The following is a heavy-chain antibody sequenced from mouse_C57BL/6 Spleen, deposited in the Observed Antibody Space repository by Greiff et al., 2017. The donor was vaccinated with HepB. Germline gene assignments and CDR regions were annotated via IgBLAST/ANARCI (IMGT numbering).Heavy chain of an antibody. J-gene: IGHJ4*01. Sequence: EVKLEESGEGLVKPGGSLKLSCAASGFTFSSYAMSWVRQTPEKRLEWVAYISSGGDYIYYADTVKGRFTISRDNARNTLYLQMSSLKSEDTAMYYCTRYYGSSHYAMDYWGQGTSVTVSS. CDR3: TRYYGSSHYAMDY. CDR2: ISSGGDYI. D-gene: IGHD1-1*01. V-gene: IGHV5-9-1*02. CDR1: GFTFSSYA.